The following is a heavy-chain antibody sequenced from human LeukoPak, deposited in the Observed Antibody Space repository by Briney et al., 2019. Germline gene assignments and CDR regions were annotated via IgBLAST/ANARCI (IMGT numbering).Heavy chain of an antibody. CDR2: ITGSGSST. V-gene: IGHV3-23*01. D-gene: IGHD3-10*01. J-gene: IGHJ4*02. CDR3: AKGEGNYYGSGSYPY. Sequence: GGSLRLSCAASGFTFTTYALSWVRQAPGKGLEWVSSITGSGSSTYYADSVKGRFTISRDNSKNTLYLQMNSLRAEDTAVYYCAKGEGNYYGSGSYPYWGQGTLVTVSS. CDR1: GFTFTTYA.